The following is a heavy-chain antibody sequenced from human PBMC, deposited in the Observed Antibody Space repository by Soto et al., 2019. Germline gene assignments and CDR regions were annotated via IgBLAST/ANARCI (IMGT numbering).Heavy chain of an antibody. D-gene: IGHD5-12*01. CDR2: ISWNSGSI. V-gene: IGHV3-9*01. CDR1: GFTFDDYA. Sequence: EVQLVESGGGLVQPGRSLRLSCAASGFTFDDYAMHWVRQAPGKGLEWVSGISWNSGSIGYADSVKGRFTISRDNAKNSLYLQMNSLRAEDTALHYCAKDIGYSGYRALGDWGQGTLVTVSS. J-gene: IGHJ4*02. CDR3: AKDIGYSGYRALGD.